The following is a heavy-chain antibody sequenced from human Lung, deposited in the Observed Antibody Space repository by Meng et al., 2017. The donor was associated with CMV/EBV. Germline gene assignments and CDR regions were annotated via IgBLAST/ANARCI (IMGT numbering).Heavy chain of an antibody. D-gene: IGHD5-18*01. CDR3: AREAKTAHDY. Sequence: ASVKVSCKASGYTFADYFIHWVRQAPGQGLEWMGRINPRGGGPNYVQKDQDRVTLTMDTSITTAYLEMSGLTSDDTAVYYCAREAKTAHDYWGQGTLVTVSS. J-gene: IGHJ4*02. CDR1: GYTFADYF. V-gene: IGHV1-2*02. CDR2: INPRGGGP.